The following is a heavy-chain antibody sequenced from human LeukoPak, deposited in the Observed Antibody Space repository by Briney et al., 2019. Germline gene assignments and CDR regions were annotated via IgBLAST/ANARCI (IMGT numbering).Heavy chain of an antibody. CDR2: IYYSGST. D-gene: IGHD5-24*01. J-gene: IGHJ4*02. V-gene: IGHV4-30-4*08. Sequence: PSQTLSLTCTVSGGSISSGDYYWNWIRQPPGKGLEWIGYIYYSGSTYYNPSLKSRVTISVDTSKNQFSLKLSSVAAPDTAVYYCARSPERWLQLLIDYWGQGTLVTVSS. CDR3: ARSPERWLQLLIDY. CDR1: GGSISSGDYY.